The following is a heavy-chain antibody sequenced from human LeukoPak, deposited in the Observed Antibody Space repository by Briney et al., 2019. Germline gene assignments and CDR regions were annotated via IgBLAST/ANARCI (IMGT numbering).Heavy chain of an antibody. J-gene: IGHJ4*02. CDR2: IKQDGSEK. V-gene: IGHV3-7*01. D-gene: IGHD5-18*01. CDR3: AREEDTAMVKNY. Sequence: PGGSLRLSCAASGFTFSSYGMHWVRQAPGKGLEWVANIKQDGSEKYYVDSVKGRFTISRDNAKNSLYLQMNSLRAEDTAVYYCAREEDTAMVKNYWGQGTLVTVSS. CDR1: GFTFSSYG.